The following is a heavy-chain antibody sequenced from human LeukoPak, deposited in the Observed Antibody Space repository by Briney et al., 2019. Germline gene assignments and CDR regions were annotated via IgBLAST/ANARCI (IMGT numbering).Heavy chain of an antibody. J-gene: IGHJ4*02. Sequence: ASVKVSCKASGYTFTTYGISWVRQAPGQGLEWMGWISAYNGNTNYAQKFQGRVTMTRNTSISTAYMELSSLRSEDTAVYYCARGFYGGYYPSGYWGQGTLVTVSS. V-gene: IGHV1-18*01. CDR2: ISAYNGNT. CDR1: GYTFTTYG. D-gene: IGHD3-22*01. CDR3: ARGFYGGYYPSGY.